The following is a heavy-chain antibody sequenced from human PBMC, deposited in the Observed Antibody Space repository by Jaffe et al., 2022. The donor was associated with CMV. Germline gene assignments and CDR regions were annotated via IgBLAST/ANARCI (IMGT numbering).Heavy chain of an antibody. D-gene: IGHD6-19*01. Sequence: QVQLQQWGAGLLKPSETLSLTCAVYGGSFSGYYWSWIRQPPGKGLEWIGEINHSGSTNYNPSLKSRVTISVDTSKNQFSLKLSSVTAADTAVYYCASFPLVAGSNNWFDPWGQGTLVTVSS. V-gene: IGHV4-34*01. CDR2: INHSGST. J-gene: IGHJ5*02. CDR1: GGSFSGYY. CDR3: ASFPLVAGSNNWFDP.